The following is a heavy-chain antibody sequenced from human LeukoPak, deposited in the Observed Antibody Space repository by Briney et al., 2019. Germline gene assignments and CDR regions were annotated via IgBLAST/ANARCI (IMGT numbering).Heavy chain of an antibody. CDR1: GCSISSYY. Sequence: SETLSLTCTVSGCSISSYYWSWIRQPAGKGLEWIGRIYTSGSTNYNPSLKSRVTMSVDTSKNQFSLKLSSVTAADTAVYYCASFGKVGSGKEFPSDYWGQGTLVTVSS. J-gene: IGHJ4*02. D-gene: IGHD3-10*01. CDR3: ASFGKVGSGKEFPSDY. V-gene: IGHV4-4*07. CDR2: IYTSGST.